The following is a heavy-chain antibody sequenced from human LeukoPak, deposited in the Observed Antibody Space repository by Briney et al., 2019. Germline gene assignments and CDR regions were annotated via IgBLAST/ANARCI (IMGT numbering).Heavy chain of an antibody. CDR3: AKDRGPDSSGYYNFDY. CDR1: GFTFSSYG. V-gene: IGHV3-33*06. D-gene: IGHD3-22*01. CDR2: IWYDGSNK. Sequence: GRSLRLSCAASGFTFSSYGMHWVRQAPGKGLEWVAVIWYDGSNKYYADSVKGRFTISRDNSKNTLYLQMNSLRAEDTAVYYCAKDRGPDSSGYYNFDYWGQGTLVTVSS. J-gene: IGHJ4*02.